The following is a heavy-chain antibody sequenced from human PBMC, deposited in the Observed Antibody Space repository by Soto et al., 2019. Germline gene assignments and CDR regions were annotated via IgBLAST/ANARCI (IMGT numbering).Heavy chain of an antibody. CDR1: GYTFTSYA. Sequence: ASVKVSCKASGYTFTSYAMHWVRQAPGQRLEWMGWINAGNSNTKYSQKFQGRVTITRDTSASTAYMELSSLRSEDTAVYYCARDLTIFGGILAYWGQGTLVTVSS. V-gene: IGHV1-3*01. CDR2: INAGNSNT. CDR3: ARDLTIFGGILAY. D-gene: IGHD3-3*01. J-gene: IGHJ4*02.